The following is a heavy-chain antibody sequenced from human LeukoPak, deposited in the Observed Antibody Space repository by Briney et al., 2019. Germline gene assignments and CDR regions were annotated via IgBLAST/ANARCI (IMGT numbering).Heavy chain of an antibody. CDR1: GFTFSSYT. V-gene: IGHV3-64*04. J-gene: IGHJ4*02. Sequence: GGSLRLSCSTSGFTFSSYTMHWVRQAPGKGLQYVSAVSSDGGSTYYADSVKGRFTISRDNSKNTLYLQMNSLRAEDTAVYYCAKDQRPYYYDSSGYPTGFDYWGQGTLVTVSS. D-gene: IGHD3-22*01. CDR3: AKDQRPYYYDSSGYPTGFDY. CDR2: VSSDGGST.